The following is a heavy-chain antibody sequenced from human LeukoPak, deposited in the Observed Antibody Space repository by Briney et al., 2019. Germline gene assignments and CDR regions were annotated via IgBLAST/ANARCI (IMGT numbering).Heavy chain of an antibody. CDR1: GYSFTTHY. V-gene: IGHV1-46*01. J-gene: IGHJ6*04. Sequence: ASVKVSCKASGYSFTTHYVHWVRQAPGQGLEWMGIINPTVGTTFYAQKFQDRVTMTSDTSASIAYLDLNSLRSDDTAVYFCARGDGVESGGGCGMDVWGKGTTVTVSS. D-gene: IGHD1-26*01. CDR2: INPTVGTT. CDR3: ARGDGVESGGGCGMDV.